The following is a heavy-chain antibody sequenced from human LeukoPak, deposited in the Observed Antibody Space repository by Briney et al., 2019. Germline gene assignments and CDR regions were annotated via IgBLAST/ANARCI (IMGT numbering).Heavy chain of an antibody. CDR2: INSDGSST. CDR3: ARDWSSGWYDYYYYGMDV. CDR1: GFTFSSYW. D-gene: IGHD6-19*01. Sequence: GGSLRLSCAASGFTFSSYWMHWVRQAPGKGLVWVSRINSDGSSTSYADSVKGRFTISRDNAKNTLYLQMNSLRAEDTAVYYCARDWSSGWYDYYYYGMDVWGQGTTVTVSS. V-gene: IGHV3-74*01. J-gene: IGHJ6*02.